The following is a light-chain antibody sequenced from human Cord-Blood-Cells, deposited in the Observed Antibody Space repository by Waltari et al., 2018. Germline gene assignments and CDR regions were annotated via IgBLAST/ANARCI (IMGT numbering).Light chain of an antibody. J-gene: IGLJ1*01. V-gene: IGLV2-11*01. CDR3: CSYAGSYTSYV. CDR1: SSDVGGYNY. CDR2: DVS. Sequence: QSALTQPRSVSGSPGQSLTISCPGTSSDVGGYNYVSWYQQHPGKAPKLMIYDVSKRPSGVPDRFSGSKSGNTASLTISGLQAEDEADYYCCSYAGSYTSYVFGTGTKVTVL.